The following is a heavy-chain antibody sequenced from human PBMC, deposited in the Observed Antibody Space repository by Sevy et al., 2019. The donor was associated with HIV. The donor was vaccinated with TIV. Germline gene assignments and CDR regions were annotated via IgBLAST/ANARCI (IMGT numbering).Heavy chain of an antibody. V-gene: IGHV3-7*01. CDR3: VAEGGYWNLDF. CDR1: GFTFSRYW. J-gene: IGHJ4*02. D-gene: IGHD1-1*01. Sequence: GGSLRLSCAASGFTFSRYWMGWVRQAPGKGLEWVANIKQDGSETKYVDSVKGRFTISRDNAKNSLYLQMNRLRAEDTAVYHCVAEGGYWNLDFWGQGTLVTVSS. CDR2: IKQDGSET.